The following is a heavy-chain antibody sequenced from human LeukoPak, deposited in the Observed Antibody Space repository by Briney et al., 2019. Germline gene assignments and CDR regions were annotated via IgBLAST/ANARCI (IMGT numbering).Heavy chain of an antibody. CDR3: ARDGIFGVVSALHYYYYYMDV. Sequence: ASVKVSCKASGYTFTSYGISWVRQAPGQGLEWMGWISAYNGNTNYAQKLQGRVTMTTDTSTSTAYMELRSLRSDDTAVYYCARDGIFGVVSALHYYYYYMDVWGKGTTVTVSS. J-gene: IGHJ6*03. CDR1: GYTFTSYG. D-gene: IGHD3-3*01. V-gene: IGHV1-18*01. CDR2: ISAYNGNT.